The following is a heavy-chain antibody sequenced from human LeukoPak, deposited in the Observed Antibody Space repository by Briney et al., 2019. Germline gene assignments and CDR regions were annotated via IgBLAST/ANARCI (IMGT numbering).Heavy chain of an antibody. CDR3: AKPYYYDSSGTRLYFDY. J-gene: IGHJ4*02. CDR1: GFTFSSYA. Sequence: GGSLRLSCAASGFTFSSYAMSWVRQAPGKGLEWVSAISGSGGSTYYADSVKGRFTISRDNSKNTLYLQMNSLRAEDTAVYYCAKPYYYDSSGTRLYFDYWGQGTLVTVSS. V-gene: IGHV3-23*01. D-gene: IGHD3-22*01. CDR2: ISGSGGST.